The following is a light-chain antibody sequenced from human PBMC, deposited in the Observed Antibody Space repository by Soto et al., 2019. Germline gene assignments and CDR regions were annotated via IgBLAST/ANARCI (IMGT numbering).Light chain of an antibody. CDR1: QSVRSNF. Sequence: EIVLTQSPGTLSLSPGERVTLSCRASQSVRSNFLAWYQQRPGQAPRLLIYGASSRATGIPDRFSGSGSGTDFTPIISRLEPEDCAVYYCQQYGSALQTFGQGTKVDIK. J-gene: IGKJ1*01. CDR2: GAS. V-gene: IGKV3-20*01. CDR3: QQYGSALQT.